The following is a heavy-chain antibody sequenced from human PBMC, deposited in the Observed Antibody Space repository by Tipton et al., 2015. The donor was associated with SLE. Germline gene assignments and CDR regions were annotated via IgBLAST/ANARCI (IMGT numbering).Heavy chain of an antibody. J-gene: IGHJ1*01. V-gene: IGHV4-59*01. CDR2: IYYSGNT. CDR3: ARSAEYFQD. Sequence: TLSITCTVSGGSISSYYWSWIRQPPGKGLEWIGYIYYSGNTNYNPSLKSRVRMSVDTSKNQSSLKLNSEIAADTAVYYCARSAEYFQDWGQGTLVSVSS. CDR1: GGSISSYY.